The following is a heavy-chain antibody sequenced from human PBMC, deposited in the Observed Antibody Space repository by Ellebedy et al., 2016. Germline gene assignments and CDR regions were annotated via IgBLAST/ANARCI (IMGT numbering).Heavy chain of an antibody. J-gene: IGHJ4*02. CDR3: ARGRFLEWLLYVDY. CDR2: IKQDGSEK. Sequence: GESLKISCAASGFTFSSYAMTWVRQAPGKGLEWVANIKQDGSEKYYVDSVKGRFTISRDNAKNSLYLQMNSLRAEDTAVYYCARGRFLEWLLYVDYWGQGTLVTVSS. D-gene: IGHD3-3*01. CDR1: GFTFSSYA. V-gene: IGHV3-7*01.